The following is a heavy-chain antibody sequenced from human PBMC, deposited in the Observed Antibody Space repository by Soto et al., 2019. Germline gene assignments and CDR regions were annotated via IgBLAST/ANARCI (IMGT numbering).Heavy chain of an antibody. CDR2: IYHSGST. CDR1: GGSISSGGYS. D-gene: IGHD3-3*01. J-gene: IGHJ5*02. CDR3: ARGSPYYDFWSGYYWFDP. V-gene: IGHV4-30-2*01. Sequence: SETLSLTCAVSGGSISSGGYSWSWIRQPPGKGLEWIGYIYHSGSTYYNPSLKSRVTISVDRSKNQFSLKLSSVTAADTAVYYCARGSPYYDFWSGYYWFDPWGQGTLVTVSS.